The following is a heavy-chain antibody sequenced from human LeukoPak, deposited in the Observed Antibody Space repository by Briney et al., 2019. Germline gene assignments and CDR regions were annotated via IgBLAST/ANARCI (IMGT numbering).Heavy chain of an antibody. CDR3: ARVLVPAGGGVVDY. V-gene: IGHV1-2*02. D-gene: IGHD3-16*01. CDR1: GYTFTDYY. Sequence: ASVKVSCKASGYTFTDYYMHWVRQAPGQGLEWIGWINSNSGGTNYAQKFQGRVTMTRDTSISTAYMELSSLRSDDTAVYYCARVLVPAGGGVVDYWGQGTLVTVSS. CDR2: INSNSGGT. J-gene: IGHJ4*02.